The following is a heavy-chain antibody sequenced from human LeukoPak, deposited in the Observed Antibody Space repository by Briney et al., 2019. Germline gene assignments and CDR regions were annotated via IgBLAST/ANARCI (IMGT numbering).Heavy chain of an antibody. Sequence: PGGSLRLPCAASGFTFSSYWMSWVRQAPGKGLEWVANINQDGSKGYYVDSVKGRFTVSRDNAKNSLYLQMNSLRAEDTAVYYCVRDQLGAFNIWGQGTMVTVSS. CDR1: GFTFSSYW. CDR3: VRDQLGAFNI. CDR2: INQDGSKG. V-gene: IGHV3-7*01. J-gene: IGHJ3*02. D-gene: IGHD1-1*01.